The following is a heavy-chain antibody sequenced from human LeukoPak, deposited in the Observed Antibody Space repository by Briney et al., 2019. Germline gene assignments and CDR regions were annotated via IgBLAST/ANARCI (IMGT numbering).Heavy chain of an antibody. J-gene: IGHJ4*02. CDR1: GFTFSSYG. CDR2: ISYDGSNK. Sequence: PGRSLRLSCVVSGFTFSSYGMHWVRQAPGKGLEWVAVISYDGSNKYYADSVKGRLTISRDNSKNTLYLQMNSLRAEDTAVYYCAKRGYYYDSSGYYSRTYFDYWGQGTLVIVSS. D-gene: IGHD3-22*01. V-gene: IGHV3-30*18. CDR3: AKRGYYYDSSGYYSRTYFDY.